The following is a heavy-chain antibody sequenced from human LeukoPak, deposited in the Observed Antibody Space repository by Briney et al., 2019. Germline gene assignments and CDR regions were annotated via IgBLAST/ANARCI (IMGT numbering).Heavy chain of an antibody. V-gene: IGHV1-2*06. J-gene: IGHJ4*02. CDR3: ARDLSSSITMVVVVNYQDSFDY. D-gene: IGHD3-22*01. CDR2: INPNSGGT. Sequence: ASVKVSCQASGYTFTGYYMHWVRQAPGQGLEWMGRINPNSGGTNYAQKFQGRVTMTRDTSISTAYMKLSRLRSDDTAVYYCARDLSSSITMVVVVNYQDSFDYWGQGTLVTVSS. CDR1: GYTFTGYY.